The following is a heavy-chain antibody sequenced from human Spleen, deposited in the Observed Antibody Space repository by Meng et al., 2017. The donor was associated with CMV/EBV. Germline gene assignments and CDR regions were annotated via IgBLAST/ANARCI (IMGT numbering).Heavy chain of an antibody. Sequence: GESLKISCAASGFTFSSYAMSWVRQAPGKGLEWVSAISGSGGSTYYADSVKGRFTISRDNSKNSLYLQMNSLRAEDTALYYCAKATYYYESGGYYYDYYGMDVWGQGTTVTVSS. J-gene: IGHJ6*02. CDR1: GFTFSSYA. CDR3: AKATYYYESGGYYYDYYGMDV. CDR2: ISGSGGST. D-gene: IGHD3-22*01. V-gene: IGHV3-23*01.